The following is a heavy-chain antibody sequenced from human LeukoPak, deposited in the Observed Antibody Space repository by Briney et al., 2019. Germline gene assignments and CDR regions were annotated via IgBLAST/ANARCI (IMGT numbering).Heavy chain of an antibody. V-gene: IGHV1-69*01. J-gene: IGHJ4*02. CDR3: ARETLVVPAAISYFDY. CDR1: GGTFSSYA. CDR2: IIPIFGTA. D-gene: IGHD2-2*01. Sequence: GSSVKVSCKASGGTFSSYAISWVRQAPGQGLEWMGGIIPIFGTANYAQKFQGRVTITADESTSTAYMELSSLRSEDTAVYYCARETLVVPAAISYFDYWGQGTLVTVSS.